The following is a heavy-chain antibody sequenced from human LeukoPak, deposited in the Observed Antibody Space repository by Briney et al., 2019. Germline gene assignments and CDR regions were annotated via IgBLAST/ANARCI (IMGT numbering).Heavy chain of an antibody. V-gene: IGHV4-38-2*02. CDR3: ARSLGTMIDFDY. CDR1: GYSISSGYY. D-gene: IGHD1-7*01. CDR2: IYYSGST. J-gene: IGHJ4*02. Sequence: PSETLSLTCTVSGYSISSGYYWGWIRQPPGKGLEWIGSIYYSGSTYYNPSLKSRVTISVDTSKNQFSLKLSSVTAADTAVYYCARSLGTMIDFDYWGQGTLVTVSS.